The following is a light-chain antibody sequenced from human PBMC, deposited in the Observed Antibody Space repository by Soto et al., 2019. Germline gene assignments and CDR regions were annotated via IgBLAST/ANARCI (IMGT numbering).Light chain of an antibody. V-gene: IGKV1-5*01. J-gene: IGKJ1*01. CDR1: QGISTW. CDR3: QECHTYPWT. CDR2: DAS. Sequence: DSQMTQSPSTLSASVGDRVTITCRASQGISTWLAWYQQKPGKAPKLLIYDASSLESGVPSRVSGSGSGTEFTLTISSLQPDDLATYYCQECHTYPWTILQGTKGEIK.